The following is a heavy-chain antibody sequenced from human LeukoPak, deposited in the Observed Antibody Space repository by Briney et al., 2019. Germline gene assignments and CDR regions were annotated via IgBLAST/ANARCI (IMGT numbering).Heavy chain of an antibody. CDR3: ARTYSSFDY. J-gene: IGHJ4*02. V-gene: IGHV3-74*01. CDR1: GFTFSSYW. D-gene: IGHD6-19*01. Sequence: PGESLRLSCAVSGFTFSSYWMHWVRHAPGKGLVWVSRINNDGSTTAYADSVKGRFTISRDNTKNTLYLQMNSLRAEDTAVYYCARTYSSFDYWGQGTLVTVSS. CDR2: INNDGSTT.